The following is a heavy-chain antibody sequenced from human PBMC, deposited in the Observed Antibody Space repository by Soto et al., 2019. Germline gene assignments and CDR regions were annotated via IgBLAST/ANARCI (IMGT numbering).Heavy chain of an antibody. Sequence: GGSLTLYRASSGFAFRGYWLHWVRQAPGKGLVWVSRINSDGSRTTYADSVKGRFTISRDNAKNMLHLQMNSLRAEDTAVYYCARALTYYYDIDYWGQGTLVTVSS. D-gene: IGHD3-22*01. CDR3: ARALTYYYDIDY. V-gene: IGHV3-74*01. CDR2: INSDGSRT. CDR1: GFAFRGYW. J-gene: IGHJ4*02.